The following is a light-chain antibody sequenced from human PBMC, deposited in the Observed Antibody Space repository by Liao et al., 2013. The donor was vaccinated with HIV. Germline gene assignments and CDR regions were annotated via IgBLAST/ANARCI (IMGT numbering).Light chain of an antibody. CDR1: KLGDKY. CDR3: QAWDSSTAI. Sequence: SYELTQPPSVSVSPGQTASITCSGDKLGDKYACWYQQKPGQSPVLVIYQDNKRPSGIPERFSGSNSGNTATLTISGTQAMDEADYYCQAWDSSTAIVVGGT. J-gene: IGLJ2*01. V-gene: IGLV3-1*01. CDR2: QDN.